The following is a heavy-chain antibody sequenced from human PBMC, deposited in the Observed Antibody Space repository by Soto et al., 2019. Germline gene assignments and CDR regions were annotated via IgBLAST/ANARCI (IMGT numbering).Heavy chain of an antibody. D-gene: IGHD4-17*01. CDR2: IIPILGIA. J-gene: IGHJ2*01. Sequence: QVQLVQSGAGVKKPGSSVKVSCKASGGTFSSYTISWVRQAPGQGLEWMGRIIPILGIANYAQKFQGRVTITADKSTSTAYMELSSLRSEDTAVYYCARDRMATVVPPMAPDWYFDLWGRGTLVTVSS. CDR3: ARDRMATVVPPMAPDWYFDL. V-gene: IGHV1-69*08. CDR1: GGTFSSYT.